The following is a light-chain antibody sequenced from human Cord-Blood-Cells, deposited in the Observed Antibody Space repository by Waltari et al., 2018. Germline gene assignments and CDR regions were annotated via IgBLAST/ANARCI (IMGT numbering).Light chain of an antibody. CDR3: YSTDSSGNHSWV. V-gene: IGLV3-10*01. Sequence: SYELTQPPSVSVSPGQTARITCSGDALPNKYAYWYQQKSGQATVLVIYEDSKRPSGIPERFSGSSSGTMATLTISGAQVEDEADYYCYSTDSSGNHSWVFGGGTKLTVL. CDR1: ALPNKY. CDR2: EDS. J-gene: IGLJ3*02.